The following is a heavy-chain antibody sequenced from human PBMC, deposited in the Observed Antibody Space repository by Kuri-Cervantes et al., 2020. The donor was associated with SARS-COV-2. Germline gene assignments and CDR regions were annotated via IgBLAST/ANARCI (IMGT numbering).Heavy chain of an antibody. CDR2: MNPNSGNT. CDR3: ARTRIAAAGTIGY. CDR1: GYTFTSYD. V-gene: IGHV1-8*03. Sequence: ASVKVSCKASGYTFTSYDINWVRQATGQGLEWMGWMNPNSGNTGYAQKFQGRVTITRNTSISTAYMELSSLRSEDTAVYYCARTRIAAAGTIGYWGQGTLVTVSS. J-gene: IGHJ4*02. D-gene: IGHD6-13*01.